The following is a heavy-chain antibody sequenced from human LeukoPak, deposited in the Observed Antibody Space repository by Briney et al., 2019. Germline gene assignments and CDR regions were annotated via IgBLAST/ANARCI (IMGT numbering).Heavy chain of an antibody. CDR1: GGSISSSSYY. V-gene: IGHV4-39*02. Sequence: SETLSLTCTVSGGSISSSSYYWGWIRQPPGKGLEWIANIYYSGSTYYNPSLKSRVTISVDTSKNQLSLKLSAVTAADTAVYYCAREGWIDYDYVWGSYPNGFDPWGQGTLVTVSS. D-gene: IGHD3-16*01. CDR2: IYYSGST. J-gene: IGHJ5*02. CDR3: AREGWIDYDYVWGSYPNGFDP.